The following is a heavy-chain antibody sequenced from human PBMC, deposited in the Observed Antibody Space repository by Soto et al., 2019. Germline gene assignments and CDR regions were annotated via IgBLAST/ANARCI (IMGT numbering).Heavy chain of an antibody. V-gene: IGHV1-18*01. CDR3: ARVGRVVVTAADY. CDR2: IITYNGNT. CDR1: GYTFTSYD. J-gene: IGHJ4*02. D-gene: IGHD2-21*02. Sequence: QVQLVQSGAEVKKPGASLKVSCKASGYTFTSYDITWVRQAPGQGLEWMGWIITYNGNTNCAQKFQGRVTMTTDTSRSTAYMELTSLRSDDTAVYYGARVGRVVVTAADYWGQGTLVTVSS.